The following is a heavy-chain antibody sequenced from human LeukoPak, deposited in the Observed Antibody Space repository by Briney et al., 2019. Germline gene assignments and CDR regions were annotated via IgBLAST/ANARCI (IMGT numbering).Heavy chain of an antibody. D-gene: IGHD2-21*02. J-gene: IGHJ5*02. CDR2: IYYSGST. CDR1: GASISTYY. Sequence: PSETLSLTCTVSGASISTYYWSWIRQPPGKGLEWIGYIYYSGSTNYNPSLKSRVTISLDTSKNQFSLKLTSVTAADTAVYYCARGVTATTNWFDPWGQGTLVTVSS. CDR3: ARGVTATTNWFDP. V-gene: IGHV4-59*01.